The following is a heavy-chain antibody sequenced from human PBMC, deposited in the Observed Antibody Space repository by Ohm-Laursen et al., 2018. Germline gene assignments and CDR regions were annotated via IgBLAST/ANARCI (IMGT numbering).Heavy chain of an antibody. V-gene: IGHV3-48*03. CDR2: IHYSRTSLI. Sequence: SLRLSCAASGFNFNTYEMNWVRQASGKGLEWVANIHYSRTSLIYYADSVIGRFTISRDNAKNSLFLQMNSLRAEDTAVYYCAKDKVIVVPTPSYYFDYWGQGTLVTVSS. J-gene: IGHJ4*02. CDR1: GFNFNTYE. CDR3: AKDKVIVVPTPSYYFDY. D-gene: IGHD2-2*01.